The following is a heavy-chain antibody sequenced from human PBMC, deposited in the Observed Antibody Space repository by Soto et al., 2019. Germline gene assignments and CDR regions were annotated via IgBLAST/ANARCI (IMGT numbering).Heavy chain of an antibody. CDR2: VSYDERNI. J-gene: IGHJ4*02. Sequence: LRLSCVASGFTFSTSDMHWVRQAPGQGLEWVAVVSYDERNIYYADSVKGRFSVSRDNSKNTLFLHMNSLSAEDTAVYFCAKLVDKSLDDYWGQGALVTVSS. D-gene: IGHD3-16*01. V-gene: IGHV3-30*18. CDR3: AKLVDKSLDDY. CDR1: GFTFSTSD.